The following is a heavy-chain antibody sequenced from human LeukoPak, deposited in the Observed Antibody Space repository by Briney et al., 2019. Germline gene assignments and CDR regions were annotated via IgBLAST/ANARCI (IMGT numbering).Heavy chain of an antibody. CDR3: ARCTTTGRALDL. CDR2: ITWNSGMM. J-gene: IGHJ5*02. Sequence: PGGSLRLSCAASGFTYDDYAMHWVRQVPGKGLEWVSGITWNSGMMDYADSVVGRFSVSRDNAKNSLYLQMNSLRAEDTAFYYCARCTTTGRALDLWGQGTLVSVSS. D-gene: IGHD1-1*01. V-gene: IGHV3-9*01. CDR1: GFTYDDYA.